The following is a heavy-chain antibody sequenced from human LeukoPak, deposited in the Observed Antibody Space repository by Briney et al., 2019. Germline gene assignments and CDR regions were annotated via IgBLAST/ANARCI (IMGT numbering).Heavy chain of an antibody. Sequence: PSETLSLTCTVSGGSISSGDYYWSWIRQPPGKGLEWIGYIYYSGSTYYNPSLKSRLTISGDTSKNQFSLWLSSVTAADTAVYYCARGTWSSSIDYWGQGTLVTVSS. V-gene: IGHV4-30-4*01. CDR3: ARGTWSSSIDY. CDR1: GGSISSGDYY. D-gene: IGHD6-6*01. J-gene: IGHJ4*02. CDR2: IYYSGST.